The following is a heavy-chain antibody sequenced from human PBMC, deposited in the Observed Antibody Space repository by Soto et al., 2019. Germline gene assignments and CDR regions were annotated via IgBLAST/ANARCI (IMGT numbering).Heavy chain of an antibody. CDR3: AGASGRGYSSGRPWLYFQH. CDR1: GYTFTSYG. Sequence: ASVKVSCKASGYTFTSYGISWVRQAPGQGLEWMGWISAYNGNTNYAQKLQGRVTMTTDTSTSTAYMELRSLRSDDTAVYYCAGASGRGYSSGRPWLYFQHWGQGTLVTVSS. J-gene: IGHJ1*01. V-gene: IGHV1-18*01. CDR2: ISAYNGNT. D-gene: IGHD6-19*01.